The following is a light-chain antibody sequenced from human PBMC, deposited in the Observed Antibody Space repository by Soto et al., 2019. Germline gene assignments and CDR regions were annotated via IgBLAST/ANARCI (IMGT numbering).Light chain of an antibody. Sequence: EVVMTQSPDTLSVSPGERATLSCRASQSVSSNLAWYQQKPGQAPSLLIYGASSRATGIPDRFSGSGSGTDFTLTISRLEPEDFAVYFCQQYSNSPQTFGQGTKVDIK. CDR3: QQYSNSPQT. J-gene: IGKJ1*01. CDR2: GAS. V-gene: IGKV3-20*01. CDR1: QSVSSN.